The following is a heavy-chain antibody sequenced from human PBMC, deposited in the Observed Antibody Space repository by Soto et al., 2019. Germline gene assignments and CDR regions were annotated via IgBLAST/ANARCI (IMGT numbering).Heavy chain of an antibody. D-gene: IGHD2-21*02. V-gene: IGHV3-23*01. CDR3: SSEAYCGGDCYSHDYYYYYGMDV. Sequence: PAGSLRLSCAASGFTFSSYAMSWVRQAPGKGLEWVSAISGSGGSTYYADSVKGRFTISRDNSKNTLYLQMNSLRAEDTAVYYCSSEAYCGGDCYSHDYYYYYGMDVWGQGTTVTVSS. CDR2: ISGSGGST. CDR1: GFTFSSYA. J-gene: IGHJ6*02.